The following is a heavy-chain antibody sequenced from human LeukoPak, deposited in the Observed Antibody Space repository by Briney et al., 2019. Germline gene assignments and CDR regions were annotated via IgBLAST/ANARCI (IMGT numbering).Heavy chain of an antibody. D-gene: IGHD2-2*01. V-gene: IGHV3-7*01. CDR1: GLTFSSYW. CDR2: IKQDGSEK. CDR3: ARDCSSTSCLKHYYYYYGMDV. Sequence: PGGSLRLPCVASGLTFSSYWMSWVRQAPGKGLEWVANIKQDGSEKYYVDSVKGRFTISRDNAKNSLYLQMNSLRAEDTAVYYCARDCSSTSCLKHYYYYYGMDVWGQGTTVTVSS. J-gene: IGHJ6*02.